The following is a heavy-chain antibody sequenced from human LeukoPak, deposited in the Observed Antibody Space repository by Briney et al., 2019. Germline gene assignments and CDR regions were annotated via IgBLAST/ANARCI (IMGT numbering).Heavy chain of an antibody. D-gene: IGHD1-26*01. Sequence: GGSLRLSCAASGFIFSNSAMSWVRQAPGKGLEWVAGINGGGTGTYYAYSVRGRVTIPRDNSKSTLYLELNTVRAEDTAVYYCAKAGAIKFDYWGQGILVSVSS. V-gene: IGHV3-23*01. CDR3: AKAGAIKFDY. CDR1: GFIFSNSA. J-gene: IGHJ4*02. CDR2: INGGGTGT.